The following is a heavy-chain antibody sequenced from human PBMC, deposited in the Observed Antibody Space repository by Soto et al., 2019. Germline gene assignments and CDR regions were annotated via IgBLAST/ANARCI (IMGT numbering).Heavy chain of an antibody. V-gene: IGHV4-61*01. CDR1: GGSMTTGSYF. Sequence: SETLSLTCNVSGGSMTTGSYFWSWIRQPPGKGLEWIGYVFRSGSVNYSPSFKSRVTISIDTSKNQFSLMLKSVTAADTAVYFCARARNRYFDYWGQGALVTVSS. CDR3: ARARNRYFDY. CDR2: VFRSGSV. D-gene: IGHD1-1*01. J-gene: IGHJ4*02.